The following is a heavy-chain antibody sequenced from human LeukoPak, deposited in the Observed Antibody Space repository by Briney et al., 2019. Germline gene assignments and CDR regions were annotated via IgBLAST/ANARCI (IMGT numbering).Heavy chain of an antibody. CDR3: ARDQKTTVVRSDY. CDR2: ISSSSSTI. V-gene: IGHV3-48*01. D-gene: IGHD4-23*01. CDR1: GFTFSSYS. Sequence: PGGSLRLSCAASGFTFSSYSMNLVRQAPGKGLEWVSYISSSSSTIYYADSVKGRFTISRDNAKNSLYLQMNSLRAADTAVYYCARDQKTTVVRSDYWGQGTLVTVSS. J-gene: IGHJ4*02.